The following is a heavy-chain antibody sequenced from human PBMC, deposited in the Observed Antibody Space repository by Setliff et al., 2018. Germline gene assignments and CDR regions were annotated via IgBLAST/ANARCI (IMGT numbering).Heavy chain of an antibody. J-gene: IGHJ4*02. CDR3: ASDLMGF. CDR1: GHMFTSNA. V-gene: IGHV1-46*01. D-gene: IGHD3-9*01. Sequence: ASVKVSCKASGHMFTSNAMHWVRQAPGQGLEWMGVIDPSGTRTVSAQSFKGRITLTRDTSTDAAYMEVNSLKSEDTAVYFCASDLMGFWGQGTLVTVSS. CDR2: IDPSGTRT.